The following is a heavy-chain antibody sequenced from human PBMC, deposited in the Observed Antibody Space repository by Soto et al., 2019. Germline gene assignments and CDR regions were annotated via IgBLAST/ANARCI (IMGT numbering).Heavy chain of an antibody. CDR1: GLTISNAW. CDR3: TTGSVAGV. D-gene: IGHD2-15*01. J-gene: IGHJ6*02. CDR2: IKTNTEGGTT. Sequence: EVQLVDSGGGFIYPGGSLRLSCAASGLTISNAWMNWVRQAPGKGLEWVGRIKTNTEGGTTDYAAAVKGRFTVSRDDSRNSLDLQMIVLKAEDSVVYYCTTGSVAGVWGLGTRVTVS. V-gene: IGHV3-15*07.